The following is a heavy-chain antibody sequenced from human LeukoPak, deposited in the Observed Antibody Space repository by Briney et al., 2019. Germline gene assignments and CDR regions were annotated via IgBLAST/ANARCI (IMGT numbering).Heavy chain of an antibody. D-gene: IGHD2-21*01. CDR2: ISSSSSYI. CDR3: AKAPATTCSGAYCYPFDY. J-gene: IGHJ4*02. CDR1: GFTFSSYS. V-gene: IGHV3-21*04. Sequence: GGSLRLSCAASGFTFSSYSMNWVRQAPGKGLEWVSSISSSSSYIYYADSVKGRFTISRDSSKNTLYLQMNRLRAEDAAVYYCAKAPATTCSGAYCYPFDYWGQGTLVTVSS.